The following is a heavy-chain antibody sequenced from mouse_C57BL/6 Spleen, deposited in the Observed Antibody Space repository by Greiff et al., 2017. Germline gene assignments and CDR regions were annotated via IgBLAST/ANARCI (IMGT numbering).Heavy chain of an antibody. CDR3: ARHDITTVVATRAMDY. CDR2: ISNGGGST. CDR1: GFTFSDYY. D-gene: IGHD1-1*01. V-gene: IGHV5-12*01. J-gene: IGHJ4*01. Sequence: DVMLVESGGGLVQPGGSLKLSCAASGFTFSDYYMYWVRQTPEKRLEWVAYISNGGGSTYYPDTVKGRFTISRDNAKNTLYLQMSRLKSEDTAMYYCARHDITTVVATRAMDYWGQGTSVTVSS.